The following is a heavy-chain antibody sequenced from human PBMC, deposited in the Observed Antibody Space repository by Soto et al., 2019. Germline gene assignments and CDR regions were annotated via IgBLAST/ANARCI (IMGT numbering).Heavy chain of an antibody. J-gene: IGHJ3*02. CDR1: GGSISSGGYY. V-gene: IGHV4-31*03. Sequence: QVQLQESGPGLVKPSQTLSLTCTVSGGSISSGGYYWSWIRQHPGKGLEWIGYIYYRGSTYYNPTLKSRVTISEDTSKNQFSLKLSSVTAADTAVYYCARVYSSSSVDAFDIWGQGTMVTVSS. D-gene: IGHD6-6*01. CDR3: ARVYSSSSVDAFDI. CDR2: IYYRGST.